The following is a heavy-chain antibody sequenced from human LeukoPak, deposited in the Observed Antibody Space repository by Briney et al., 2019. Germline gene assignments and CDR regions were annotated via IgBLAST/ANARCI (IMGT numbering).Heavy chain of an antibody. CDR1: GFTFSNDW. CDR2: IKSKTDGGRT. D-gene: IGHD6-19*01. CDR3: HLYSSGWYFLDY. J-gene: IGHJ4*02. V-gene: IGHV3-15*05. Sequence: GGSLRLSCAASGFTFSNDWMSWVRQAPGKGLEWVGRIKSKTDGGRTDYAAPVKGRFTISRAHSKNTLYLQMNSLNTEDTAVYYRHLYSSGWYFLDYWGQGTLVTVSS.